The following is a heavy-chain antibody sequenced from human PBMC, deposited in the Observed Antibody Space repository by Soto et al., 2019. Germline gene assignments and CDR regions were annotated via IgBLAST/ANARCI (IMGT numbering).Heavy chain of an antibody. Sequence: GSLRLSCAASGFTFSSYSINWVRQAPGKGLEWVSSISSSSSYIYYADSVKGRFTISRDNAKNSLYLQMNSLRAEDTAVYYCARTDCSSTSCYIRENYFDYWGQGTLVTVSS. CDR3: ARTDCSSTSCYIRENYFDY. D-gene: IGHD2-2*01. J-gene: IGHJ4*02. CDR1: GFTFSSYS. CDR2: ISSSSSYI. V-gene: IGHV3-21*01.